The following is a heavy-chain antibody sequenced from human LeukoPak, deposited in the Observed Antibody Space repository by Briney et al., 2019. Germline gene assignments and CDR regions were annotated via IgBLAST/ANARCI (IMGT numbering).Heavy chain of an antibody. V-gene: IGHV3-21*01. D-gene: IGHD6-13*01. Sequence: GGSLRLSCAASGFTFSSYSMNWVRQAPGKGLEWVSSISSSSYIYYADSVKGRFTISRDNAKNSLYLQMNSLRAEDTAVYYCARDSSSWLNWFDPWGQGTLVTVSS. CDR1: GFTFSSYS. CDR2: ISSSSYI. CDR3: ARDSSSWLNWFDP. J-gene: IGHJ5*02.